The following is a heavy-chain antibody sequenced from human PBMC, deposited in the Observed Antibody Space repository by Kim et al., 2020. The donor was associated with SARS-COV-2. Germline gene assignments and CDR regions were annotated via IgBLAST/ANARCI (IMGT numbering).Heavy chain of an antibody. CDR3: ARNTGRYSSDTWFHP. J-gene: IGHJ5*02. D-gene: IGHD1-26*01. V-gene: IGHV4-59*01. Sequence: PSPGSRVTISKDSSKNQLSLKLSSVTAADTAVYYCARNTGRYSSDTWFHPWGQGTLVTVSS.